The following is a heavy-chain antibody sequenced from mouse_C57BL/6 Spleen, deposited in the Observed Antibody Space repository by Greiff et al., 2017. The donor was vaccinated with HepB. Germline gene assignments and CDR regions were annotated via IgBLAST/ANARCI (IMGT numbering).Heavy chain of an antibody. CDR2: IYPNNGGT. Sequence: EVQLQQSGPELVKPGASVKIPCKASGYTFTDYNMDWVKQSHGKSLEWIGDIYPNNGGTIYNQKFKGKATLTVDKSSSTAYMELRSLTSEDTAVYYCARNGRRGYFDYWGQGTTLTVSS. D-gene: IGHD2-12*01. CDR1: GYTFTDYN. V-gene: IGHV1-18*01. CDR3: ARNGRRGYFDY. J-gene: IGHJ2*01.